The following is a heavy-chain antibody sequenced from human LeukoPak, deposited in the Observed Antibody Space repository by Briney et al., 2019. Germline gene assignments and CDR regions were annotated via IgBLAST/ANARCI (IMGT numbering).Heavy chain of an antibody. CDR2: IKQDGSEK. CDR3: ARDQGSGINYYYYYMDV. V-gene: IGHV3-7*01. CDR1: GFTFSSYW. J-gene: IGHJ6*03. Sequence: PGGFLRLSCAASGFTFSSYWMSWVRQAPGKGLEWVANIKQDGSEKYYVDSVKGRFTISRDNAKNSLYLQMNSLRAEDTAVYYCARDQGSGINYYYYYMDVWGKGTTVTVSS. D-gene: IGHD3-10*01.